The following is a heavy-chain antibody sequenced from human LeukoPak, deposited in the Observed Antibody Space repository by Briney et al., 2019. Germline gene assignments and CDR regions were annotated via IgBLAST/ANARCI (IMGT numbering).Heavy chain of an antibody. J-gene: IGHJ4*02. D-gene: IGHD2-21*02. CDR1: GFTFVTYG. V-gene: IGHV3-30*02. Sequence: QPGGSLRLSCAASGFTFVTYGMHWVRQAPGKGLEWVAFIRFDGSYKEYADSVKGRFTISRDNSKNSLYLQMNSLRAEDTAVYYCARVVTAPSDWGQGTLVTVSS. CDR3: ARVVTAPSD. CDR2: IRFDGSYK.